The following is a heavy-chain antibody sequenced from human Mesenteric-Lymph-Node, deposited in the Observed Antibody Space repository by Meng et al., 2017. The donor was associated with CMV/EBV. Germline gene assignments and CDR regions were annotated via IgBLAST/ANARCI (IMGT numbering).Heavy chain of an antibody. CDR1: GFTVSSNY. J-gene: IGHJ3*02. Sequence: GESLKISCAASGFTVSSNYMSWVRQAPGKGLEWVSVIYSGGSTYYADSVKGRFTISRDNAKNSLYLQMNSLRAEDTAVYYCARDRGAFDIWGQGTMVTVSS. V-gene: IGHV3-53*01. CDR3: ARDRGAFDI. D-gene: IGHD3-10*01. CDR2: IYSGGST.